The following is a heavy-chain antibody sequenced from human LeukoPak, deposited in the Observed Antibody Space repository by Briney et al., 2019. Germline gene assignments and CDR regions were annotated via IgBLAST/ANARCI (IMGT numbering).Heavy chain of an antibody. CDR2: IYYSGST. D-gene: IGHD3-10*01. J-gene: IGHJ4*02. CDR1: GGSITSGGYY. CDR3: VRCHGSGTTPLN. Sequence: QVQLQESGPGLVKPSQTLSLTCTVSGGSITSGGYYWNWIRQHPGKGLEWIGYIYYSGSTYYNPSLQSRVTISIDTSGTQFSLKLTSVTAADTAVYYCVRCHGSGTTPLNWGQGTLVTVSS. V-gene: IGHV4-31*03.